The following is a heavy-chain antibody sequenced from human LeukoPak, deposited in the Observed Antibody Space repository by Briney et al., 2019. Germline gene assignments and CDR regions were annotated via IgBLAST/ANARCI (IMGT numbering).Heavy chain of an antibody. Sequence: ASVKVSCKASGYTFNRNVFSWVRQTPGQGREWVGWINVYNGNTNYAPKLQDRVTMTTDTSTSTAYMELRSLRSDDTAVYYCARQSGNYYMIDYWGQGTLVTVSS. CDR1: GYTFNRNV. V-gene: IGHV1-18*01. CDR3: ARQSGNYYMIDY. J-gene: IGHJ4*02. CDR2: INVYNGNT. D-gene: IGHD1-26*01.